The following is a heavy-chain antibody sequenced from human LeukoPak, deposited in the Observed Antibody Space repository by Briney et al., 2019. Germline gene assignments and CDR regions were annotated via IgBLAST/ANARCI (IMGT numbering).Heavy chain of an antibody. CDR3: ARERYSYGQFDY. D-gene: IGHD5-18*01. CDR1: GGTFTSYA. V-gene: IGHV1-69*05. Sequence: SVKVSCKASGGTFTSYAISWVRQAPGQGLEWMGGIIPIFGTANYAQKFQGRVTITTDESTSTASMELSSLRSEDTAVYYCARERYSYGQFDYWGQGTLVTVSS. CDR2: IIPIFGTA. J-gene: IGHJ4*02.